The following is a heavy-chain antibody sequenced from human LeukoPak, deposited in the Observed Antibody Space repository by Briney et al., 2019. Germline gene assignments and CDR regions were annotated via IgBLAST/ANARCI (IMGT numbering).Heavy chain of an antibody. Sequence: GGSLRLSCAASGFTFSSYSMNWVRQAPGKGLEWVSSISSSSSYIYYADSVKGRFTISRDNAKNSLYLQMNSLRAEDTAVYYCARDFVVVVAATPGFRANYYYYYMDVWGKGTTVTVSS. D-gene: IGHD2-15*01. J-gene: IGHJ6*03. CDR1: GFTFSSYS. CDR2: ISSSSSYI. CDR3: ARDFVVVVAATPGFRANYYYYYMDV. V-gene: IGHV3-21*01.